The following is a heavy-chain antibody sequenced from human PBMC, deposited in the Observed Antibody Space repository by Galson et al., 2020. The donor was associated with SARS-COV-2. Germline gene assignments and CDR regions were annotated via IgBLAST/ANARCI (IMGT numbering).Heavy chain of an antibody. CDR2: VFGDEST. J-gene: IGHJ5*01. D-gene: IGHD3-9*01. V-gene: IGHV3-53*01. CDR3: ARAWGYYFDSRWDS. CDR1: GLTISTHY. Sequence: GGSLRLSCAASGLTISTHYMNWVRRAPGKGLEWVSIVFGDESTYYADSVRGRFTISRDSSKNTLYLQMNNLKAEDSAVYYCARAWGYYFDSRWDSWGQGSLVTVSS.